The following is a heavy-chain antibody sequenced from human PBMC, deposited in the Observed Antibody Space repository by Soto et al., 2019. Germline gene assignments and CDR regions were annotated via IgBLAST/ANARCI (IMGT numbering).Heavy chain of an antibody. CDR3: ARDGVVVDFWIPIWFEP. Sequence: QVHLVQSGAEVKKPGASVKVSCKASGYIFSGYYMHWVRQAPGQGLQWMGWINPNSGGTNYAQSFQGRVTMTRDPSISTVYMELTRLRSDDTAVYYCARDGVVVDFWIPIWFEPWGQGTLVIVSS. CDR2: INPNSGGT. J-gene: IGHJ5*02. V-gene: IGHV1-2*02. CDR1: GYIFSGYY. D-gene: IGHD3-3*01.